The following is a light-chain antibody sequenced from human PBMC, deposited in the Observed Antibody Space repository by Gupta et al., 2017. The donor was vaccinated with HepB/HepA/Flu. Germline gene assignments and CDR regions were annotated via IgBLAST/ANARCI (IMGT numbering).Light chain of an antibody. CDR1: QSLLHSNGYNY. Sequence: DIVMTQSTLSLPVTPAEPASISCRSSQSLLHSNGYNYLDWYLQTPGQSPQPLVDLGTNRASGVPDRGSGSGTGTDFTLKSSRVEAEEVGVYYCRQALHPLCSFGQGTKLEIK. CDR2: LGT. V-gene: IGKV2-28*01. CDR3: RQALHPLCS. J-gene: IGKJ2*04.